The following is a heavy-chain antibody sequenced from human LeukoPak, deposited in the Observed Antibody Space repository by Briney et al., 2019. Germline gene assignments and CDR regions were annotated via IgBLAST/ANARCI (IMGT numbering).Heavy chain of an antibody. Sequence: SETLSLTCTVSGGSISSYYWSWIRQPPGKGLEWIGDIYYSGSTNYNPSLKSRVPISVDPSKTQFSLELSSVTAADTAVYYCARETPRGLYDYVWGSYRSAGYFDYWGQGTLVTVSS. D-gene: IGHD3-16*02. CDR1: GGSISSYY. V-gene: IGHV4-59*01. CDR3: ARETPRGLYDYVWGSYRSAGYFDY. J-gene: IGHJ4*02. CDR2: IYYSGST.